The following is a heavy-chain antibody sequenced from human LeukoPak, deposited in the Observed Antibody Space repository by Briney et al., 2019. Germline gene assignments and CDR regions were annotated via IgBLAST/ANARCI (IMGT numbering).Heavy chain of an antibody. CDR3: ARAQGDFWSGSCWFDP. Sequence: SGTLSLTCTVSGGSISSYYWSWIRQPPGRGLEWIGYIYYSGSTNYNPSLKSRVTISVDTSKNQFSLKLSSVTAADTAVYYCARAQGDFWSGSCWFDPWGQGTLVTVSS. CDR2: IYYSGST. CDR1: GGSISSYY. V-gene: IGHV4-59*01. J-gene: IGHJ5*02. D-gene: IGHD3-3*01.